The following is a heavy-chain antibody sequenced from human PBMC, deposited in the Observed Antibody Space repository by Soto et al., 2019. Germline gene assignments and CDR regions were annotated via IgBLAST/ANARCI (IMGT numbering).Heavy chain of an antibody. Sequence: EVQLLESGGGLVQPGGSLRLSCAASGFTFSIYAMNWVRQAPGKGLEWVSVISGSGGSTYYADSVQGRFTISRDNSKNTLDLQMNSLRAEDTAVYYCARRTVGWYFDLWGRGTLVTVSS. CDR1: GFTFSIYA. CDR2: ISGSGGST. CDR3: ARRTVGWYFDL. D-gene: IGHD4-17*01. V-gene: IGHV3-23*01. J-gene: IGHJ2*01.